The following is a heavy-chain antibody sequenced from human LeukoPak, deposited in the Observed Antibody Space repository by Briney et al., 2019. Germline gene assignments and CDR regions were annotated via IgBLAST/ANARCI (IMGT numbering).Heavy chain of an antibody. CDR2: INAGNGNT. Sequence: ASVKVSCKASGYTFTSYAMHWVRQAPGQRLEWMGWINAGNGNTKYSQKFQGRVTITRDTSASTAYMELSSLRSEDTAVYYCARSSNSGSYWQSFDYWGQGTLVTVSS. CDR3: ARSSNSGSYWQSFDY. D-gene: IGHD1-26*01. J-gene: IGHJ4*02. V-gene: IGHV1-3*01. CDR1: GYTFTSYA.